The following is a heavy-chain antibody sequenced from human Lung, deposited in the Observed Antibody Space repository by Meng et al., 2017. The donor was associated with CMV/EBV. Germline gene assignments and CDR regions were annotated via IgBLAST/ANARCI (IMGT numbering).Heavy chain of an antibody. CDR3: AKEWLDATTGQFDY. J-gene: IGHJ4*02. Sequence: GSLRLXCAVSGVSISTDNWWSWVRQPPGKGLEWIGEFYRSGSTNYSPSLKSRVTISIDRSKNQFSLRLTSVTAADTAVYYCAKEWLDATTGQFDYWGQGTLVTVSS. CDR2: FYRSGST. CDR1: GVSISTDNW. V-gene: IGHV4-4*02. D-gene: IGHD1-26*01.